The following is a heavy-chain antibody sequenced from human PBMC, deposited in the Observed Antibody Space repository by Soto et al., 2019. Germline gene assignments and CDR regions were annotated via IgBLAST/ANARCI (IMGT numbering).Heavy chain of an antibody. D-gene: IGHD2-15*01. CDR2: IYHSGST. J-gene: IGHJ3*02. V-gene: IGHV4-34*01. CDR3: AIGTTPRAFDI. Sequence: PSETLSLTCAVYGGSFSGYYWSWIRQPPGKGLEWIGEIYHSGSTNYNPSLKSRVTISVDTSKNQFSLKLSSVTAADTAVYYCAIGTTPRAFDIWGQGTMVTVSS. CDR1: GGSFSGYY.